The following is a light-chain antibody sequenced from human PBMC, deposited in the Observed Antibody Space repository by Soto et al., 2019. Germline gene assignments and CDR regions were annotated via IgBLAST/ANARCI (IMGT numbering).Light chain of an antibody. J-gene: IGKJ2*01. V-gene: IGKV1-27*01. Sequence: DIQMTQSPSSLSASVGERVTITCRASQGISNYLAWYQQKPGKVPKLLIYAASTLQSGVPSRFSGSGSGTDFTLTISSLQPEDVAPNYCQKYNSAPYTFGQGTKLEIK. CDR2: AAS. CDR1: QGISNY. CDR3: QKYNSAPYT.